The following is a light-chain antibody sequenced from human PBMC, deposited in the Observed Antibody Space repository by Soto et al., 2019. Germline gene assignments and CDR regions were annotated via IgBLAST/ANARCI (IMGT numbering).Light chain of an antibody. J-gene: IGKJ3*01. CDR3: QQYGSSPFT. Sequence: EIVLTQSPGTLSLSPGERATLSCRASQSVSSSYLAWYQQTPGQAPRLLIYGASSRAAGIPDRFSGSGSGTDFTLTITGLEPEDFAVYYCQQYGSSPFTFGPGTKVDIK. CDR2: GAS. V-gene: IGKV3-20*01. CDR1: QSVSSSY.